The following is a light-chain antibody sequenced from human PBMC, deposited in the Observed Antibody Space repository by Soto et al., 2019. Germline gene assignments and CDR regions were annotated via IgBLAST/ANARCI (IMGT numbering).Light chain of an antibody. CDR3: CSYAGRYIYV. V-gene: IGLV2-11*01. Sequence: QSALTQPRSVSGSPGQSVSISCTGTSSDVGGYNYVSWYQQHPGKAPKVIIYDVSKRPSGVPDRFSGSKSGNTASLTISGIQSEDEADYYCCSYAGRYIYVFGTGTKLTVL. J-gene: IGLJ1*01. CDR2: DVS. CDR1: SSDVGGYNY.